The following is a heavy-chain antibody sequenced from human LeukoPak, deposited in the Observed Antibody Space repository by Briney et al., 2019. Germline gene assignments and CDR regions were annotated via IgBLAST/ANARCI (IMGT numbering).Heavy chain of an antibody. V-gene: IGHV3-74*01. CDR1: GFPFSSYA. J-gene: IGHJ4*02. Sequence: GGSLRLSCTGSGFPFSSYAINWVRQAPGKGLVWASRINSDGSSTSYADSVKGRFTISRDNAKNTLYLQMNSLRAEDTAVYYCASTVTTSIDYWGQGTLVTVSS. CDR3: ASTVTTSIDY. CDR2: INSDGSST. D-gene: IGHD4-17*01.